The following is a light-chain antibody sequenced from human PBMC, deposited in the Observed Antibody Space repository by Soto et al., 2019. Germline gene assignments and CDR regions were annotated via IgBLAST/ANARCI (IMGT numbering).Light chain of an antibody. V-gene: IGKV3-20*01. CDR2: DTS. Sequence: EIVLTQSPCTLSLSVGERVTLSCRASQSVSSYLAWYQQTPGQAPRLLIYDTSNRATGTPDRFSDSGSGTDFTLTISRLEPEDFTVYYCQQYGSSPLTFGGGTTVEIK. J-gene: IGKJ4*01. CDR1: QSVSSY. CDR3: QQYGSSPLT.